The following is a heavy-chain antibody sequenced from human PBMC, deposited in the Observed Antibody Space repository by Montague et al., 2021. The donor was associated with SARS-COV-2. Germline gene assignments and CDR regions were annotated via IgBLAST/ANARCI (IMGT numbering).Heavy chain of an antibody. V-gene: IGHV3-74*01. Sequence: SLRLSCAASGFTFSSYWMHWVRQAPGMGLVWVSRVKGDGSRISYADSVKGRFTISRDNAKNTLYLQMNSLRAEDTAVYFCARGYFPVGGSENWGSYGMDVWGQGTTVTVSS. CDR1: GFTFSSYW. CDR3: ARGYFPVGGSENWGSYGMDV. J-gene: IGHJ6*02. D-gene: IGHD3-16*01. CDR2: VKGDGSRI.